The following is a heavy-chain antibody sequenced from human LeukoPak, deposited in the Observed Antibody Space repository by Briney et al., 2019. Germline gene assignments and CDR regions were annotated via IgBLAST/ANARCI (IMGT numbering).Heavy chain of an antibody. CDR1: GFTVSSNY. V-gene: IGHV3-33*08. CDR3: ARELWLEYYFDY. Sequence: PGGSLRLSCAASGFTVSSNYMSWVRQAPGKGLEWVAVIWYDGSKKNYADSVKGRFTISRDNSKNTLYLQMNSLRAEDTAVYYCARELWLEYYFDYWGQGTLVTVSS. CDR2: IWYDGSKK. J-gene: IGHJ4*02. D-gene: IGHD3-10*01.